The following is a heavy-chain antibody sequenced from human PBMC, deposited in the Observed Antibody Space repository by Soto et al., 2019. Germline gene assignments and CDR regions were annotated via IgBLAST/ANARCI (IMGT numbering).Heavy chain of an antibody. V-gene: IGHV4-30-2*01. CDR2: IYNSGST. CDR1: GGPISSGGYS. J-gene: IGHJ4*02. CDR3: ARVPGH. Sequence: QLQLQESGSGLVKPSQTLSLTCAVSGGPISSGGYSWSWIRQPPGKGLDWIGYIYNSGSTYYNPSLNHQVTLTLHSSKNQFSLKLSYVTAADTAVYSCARVPGHCGQGTLVTASS.